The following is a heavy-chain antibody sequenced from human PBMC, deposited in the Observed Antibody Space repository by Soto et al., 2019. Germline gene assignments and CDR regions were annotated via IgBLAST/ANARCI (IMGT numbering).Heavy chain of an antibody. CDR1: GFDFSDHG. J-gene: IGHJ6*01. CDR3: AKDEGRFLINYFNYGIHV. V-gene: IGHV3-33*03. CDR2: ISYDGTAK. D-gene: IGHD3-3*01. Sequence: QVRLVESGGGVVQPGRSLRLSCAASGFDFSDHGMHWVRQAPGAGLEWVTVISYDGTAKYYKESVKGRFTTSSDNPKKTQCLQIDSLRAEDTAVYYCAKDEGRFLINYFNYGIHVWGLGTTVTVSS.